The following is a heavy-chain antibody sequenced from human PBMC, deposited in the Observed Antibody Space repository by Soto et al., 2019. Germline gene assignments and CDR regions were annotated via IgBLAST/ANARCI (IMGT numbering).Heavy chain of an antibody. Sequence: ASVKVSCKTSGGTFSSYTISWVRQAPGQGLEWMGWISGYNGDTKYAQKSQGRVTMTIDTSTTTTYMELRSLTSDDTAVYYCAKNGQPPYYYYGMDVWGQ. CDR3: AKNGQPPYYYYGMDV. CDR2: ISGYNGDT. J-gene: IGHJ6*02. D-gene: IGHD2-8*01. V-gene: IGHV1-18*01. CDR1: GGTFSSYT.